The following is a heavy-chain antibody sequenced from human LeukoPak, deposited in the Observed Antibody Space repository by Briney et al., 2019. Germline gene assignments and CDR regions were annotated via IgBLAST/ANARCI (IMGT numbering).Heavy chain of an antibody. D-gene: IGHD5-18*01. CDR3: ARGVQLWLRPLDAFDI. J-gene: IGHJ3*02. Sequence: SQTLSLTCTVSGGSISSGDYYWSWIRQPPGKGLEWIGYIYYSGSTYYNPSLKSRVTISVDTSKNQFSLKLSSVTAADTAVYYCARGVQLWLRPLDAFDIWGQGTMVTVSS. CDR2: IYYSGST. V-gene: IGHV4-30-4*01. CDR1: GGSISSGDYY.